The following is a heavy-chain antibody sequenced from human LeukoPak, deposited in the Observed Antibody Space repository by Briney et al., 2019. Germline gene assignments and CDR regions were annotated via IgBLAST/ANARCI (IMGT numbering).Heavy chain of an antibody. J-gene: IGHJ4*02. CDR3: ARGRGYSGYFDY. CDR1: GGSFSGYY. D-gene: IGHD5-12*01. V-gene: IGHV4-34*01. Sequence: SETLSLTCAVYGGSFSGYYWSWIRLPPGKGLEWIGEINHSGSTNYNPSLKSRVTISVDTSKNQFSLKLSSVTAADTAVYYCARGRGYSGYFDYWGQGTLVTVSS. CDR2: INHSGST.